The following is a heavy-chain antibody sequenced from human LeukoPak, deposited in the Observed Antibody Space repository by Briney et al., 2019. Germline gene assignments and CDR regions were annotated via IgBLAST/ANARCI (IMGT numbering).Heavy chain of an antibody. CDR3: AKDAAYYYYMDV. V-gene: IGHV3-73*01. D-gene: IGHD2-15*01. Sequence: GGSLRLSCAASGFTFSGSAMHWVRQASGKGLEWVGRIRSKANSYATAYAASVKGRFTISRDDSKNTAYLQMNSLRAEDTAVYYCAKDAAYYYYMDVWGKGTTVTVSS. CDR1: GFTFSGSA. CDR2: IRSKANSYAT. J-gene: IGHJ6*03.